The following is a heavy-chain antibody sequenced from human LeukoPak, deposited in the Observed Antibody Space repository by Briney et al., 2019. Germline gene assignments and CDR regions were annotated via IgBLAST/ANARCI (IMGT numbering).Heavy chain of an antibody. Sequence: PSETLSLTCSVSGGSIDSYYLSWIRQPAGKGLEWIGRIYKSVITINPSLKSRVTMSVDTSKNQFSLKLSSVTAADTAVYYCARLVSFEGYSSGWYFGYWGQGTLVTVSS. CDR3: ARLVSFEGYSSGWYFGY. CDR2: IYKSVIT. J-gene: IGHJ4*02. D-gene: IGHD6-19*01. CDR1: GGSIDSYY. V-gene: IGHV4-4*07.